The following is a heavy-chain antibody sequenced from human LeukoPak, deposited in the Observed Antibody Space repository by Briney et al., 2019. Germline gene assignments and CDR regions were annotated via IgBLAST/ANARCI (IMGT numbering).Heavy chain of an antibody. CDR2: IDPNSGGT. CDR3: ARGPNYGDYTVFYY. Sequence: ASVKVSCKASGYTFTDYYMHWVRQAPGQGPEWMGWIDPNSGGTKYALKFQGRFTLTRDTSINTSYMELSSLTSDDTAVYYCARGPNYGDYTVFYYWGQGTLVTVSS. V-gene: IGHV1-2*02. D-gene: IGHD4-17*01. CDR1: GYTFTDYY. J-gene: IGHJ4*02.